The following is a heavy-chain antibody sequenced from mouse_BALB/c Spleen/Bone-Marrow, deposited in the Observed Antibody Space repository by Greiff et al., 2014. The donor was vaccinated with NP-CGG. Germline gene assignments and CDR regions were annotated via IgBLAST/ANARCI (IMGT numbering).Heavy chain of an antibody. Sequence: QVQLQQPGAELVKPGASVKMSCKASGYTFTSHNMHWVKQTPGQGLHWIGAIYPGNGDTSYNQKFKGRATLTADKSSSTAYMQLSSLTSEDSAVYYCARGRGNYGGYFDVWGAGTTVTVSP. CDR2: IYPGNGDT. D-gene: IGHD2-1*01. CDR1: GYTFTSHN. J-gene: IGHJ1*01. CDR3: ARGRGNYGGYFDV. V-gene: IGHV1-12*01.